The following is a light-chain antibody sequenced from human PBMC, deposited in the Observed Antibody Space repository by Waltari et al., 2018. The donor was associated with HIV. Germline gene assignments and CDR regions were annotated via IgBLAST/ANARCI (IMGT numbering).Light chain of an antibody. Sequence: SYVLTQPPSVSVAPGQTATVSCGGNNIGGTSVHWYQQRPGQAPVLVIYDDSERASGIPERFSASNSGNTATLTISRVEAGDEADYHCQVWDSSSDHYIFGGGTKLTVL. J-gene: IGLJ2*01. CDR2: DDS. CDR1: NIGGTS. V-gene: IGLV3-21*02. CDR3: QVWDSSSDHYI.